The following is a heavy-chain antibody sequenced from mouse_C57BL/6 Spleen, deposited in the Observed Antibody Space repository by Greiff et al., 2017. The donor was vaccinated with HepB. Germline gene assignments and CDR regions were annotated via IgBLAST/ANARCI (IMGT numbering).Heavy chain of an antibody. V-gene: IGHV14-4*01. CDR2: IDPENGDT. D-gene: IGHD2-4*01. CDR1: GFNIKDDY. Sequence: VQLKESGAELVRPGASVKLSCTASGFNIKDDYMHWVKQRPEQGLEWIGWIDPENGDTEYASKFQGKATITADTSSNTAYLQLSSLTSEDTAVYYCTTGLRGDAMDYWGQGTSVTVSS. J-gene: IGHJ4*01. CDR3: TTGLRGDAMDY.